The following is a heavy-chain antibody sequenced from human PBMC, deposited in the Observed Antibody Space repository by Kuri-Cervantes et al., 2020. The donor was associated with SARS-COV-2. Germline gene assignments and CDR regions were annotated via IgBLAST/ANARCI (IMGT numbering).Heavy chain of an antibody. V-gene: IGHV3-23*01. Sequence: GESLKISCAASGFTFSSYAMSWVRQAPGKGLEWVSAISGSGGSTYYADSVKGRFTISRDNSKNTLYLQMNSLRAEDTAVYYWAKEGFFYGSGRHFDYWGQGTLVTVSS. J-gene: IGHJ4*02. D-gene: IGHD3-10*01. CDR2: ISGSGGST. CDR3: AKEGFFYGSGRHFDY. CDR1: GFTFSSYA.